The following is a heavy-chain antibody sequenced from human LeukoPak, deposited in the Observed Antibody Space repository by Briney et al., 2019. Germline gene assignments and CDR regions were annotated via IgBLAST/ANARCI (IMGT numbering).Heavy chain of an antibody. CDR2: ISGESTTI. CDR3: ARRNCRGGACYFDN. Sequence: GGSLRLSCAASGFTFDDYAMHWVRQAPGKGLDWISSISGESTTISYADSVKGRFTISRDNAENSLYLQMSSLRVEDTAVYYCARRNCRGGACYFDNWGQGTLVTVSS. D-gene: IGHD2-15*01. V-gene: IGHV3-48*04. CDR1: GFTFDDYA. J-gene: IGHJ4*02.